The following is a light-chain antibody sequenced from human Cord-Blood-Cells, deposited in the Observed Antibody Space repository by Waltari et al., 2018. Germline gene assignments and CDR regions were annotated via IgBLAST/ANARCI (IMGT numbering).Light chain of an antibody. CDR1: SPRSYY. CDR2: GKN. J-gene: IGLJ2*01. Sequence: SSELTQDPAVSVALGQTVRITCQGDSPRSYYASWYQQKPGQAPVLVIYGKNNRPSGIPDRLAGSSSGNTASLTITGDQAEDEADYCCNSRDSSGTHLVFGGGTKLTVL. V-gene: IGLV3-19*01. CDR3: NSRDSSGTHLV.